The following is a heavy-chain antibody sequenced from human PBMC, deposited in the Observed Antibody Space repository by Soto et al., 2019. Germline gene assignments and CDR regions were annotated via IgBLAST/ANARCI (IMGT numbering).Heavy chain of an antibody. CDR1: GGSISSYY. D-gene: IGHD3-9*01. Sequence: SETVSLTCTVSGGSISSYYWSWIRQPPGKGLEWIGYIYYSGSTNYNPSLKSRVTLSVDTSKNQFSLKLSSVTAADTAVYYCAGEGDILTGDGMDVWGQGTTVTVSS. J-gene: IGHJ6*02. CDR2: IYYSGST. V-gene: IGHV4-59*01. CDR3: AGEGDILTGDGMDV.